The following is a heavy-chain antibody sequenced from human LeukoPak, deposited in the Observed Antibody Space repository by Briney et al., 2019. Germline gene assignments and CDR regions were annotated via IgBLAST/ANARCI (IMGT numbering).Heavy chain of an antibody. Sequence: PGGSLRLSCAASGFTFSSYAMSWVRQAPGKGLEWVSTITSSGGSTYYADSVKGRFTISRDNSKNTLYLQMSSLRVEDTAVYYCATPPYCSGTTCRYTIDYWGQETLVTVSS. D-gene: IGHD2-2*01. CDR2: ITSSGGST. V-gene: IGHV3-23*01. CDR3: ATPPYCSGTTCRYTIDY. J-gene: IGHJ4*02. CDR1: GFTFSSYA.